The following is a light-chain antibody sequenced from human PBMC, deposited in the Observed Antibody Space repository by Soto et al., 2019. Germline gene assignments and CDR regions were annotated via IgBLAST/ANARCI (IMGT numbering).Light chain of an antibody. V-gene: IGKV1-5*03. CDR3: QQYNIYWT. CDR2: KAS. J-gene: IGKJ1*01. Sequence: DIQMTQSPSTLSASVGDRVTITCRASQSISSWLAWYQQKPGKAPKLLIYKASNLESGVPSRFSGSGSGTELTHTISSLQPDDFSYYCCQQYNIYWTFGQGTMVEIK. CDR1: QSISSW.